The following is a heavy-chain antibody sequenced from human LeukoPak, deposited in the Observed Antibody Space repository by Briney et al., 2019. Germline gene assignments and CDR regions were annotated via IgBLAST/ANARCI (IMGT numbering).Heavy chain of an antibody. Sequence: GRSLRLSCSASGFTFINAWMTWVRQAPGKGLEWVGRIKSNTDGGTTDYAAPVKGRFTISRDDSKNTLNLQMNSLTTEDTAVYYCTTVKEANDAFDIWGQGTMVTVSS. CDR2: IKSNTDGGTT. CDR1: GFTFINAW. V-gene: IGHV3-15*01. J-gene: IGHJ3*02. CDR3: TTVKEANDAFDI.